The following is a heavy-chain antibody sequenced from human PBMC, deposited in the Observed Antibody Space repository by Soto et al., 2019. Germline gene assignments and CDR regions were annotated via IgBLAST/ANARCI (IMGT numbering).Heavy chain of an antibody. CDR1: GFTFSSYA. CDR2: ISGSGGST. CDR3: AKDPVFAAAEDYYFDY. Sequence: GGSLRLSCAASGFTFSSYAMSWVRQAPGKGLEWVSAISGSGGSTYYADSVKGRFTISRDNSKNTLYLQMNSLRAEDTAVYYCAKDPVFAAAEDYYFDYWGQGTLVTVSS. V-gene: IGHV3-23*01. D-gene: IGHD2-2*01. J-gene: IGHJ4*02.